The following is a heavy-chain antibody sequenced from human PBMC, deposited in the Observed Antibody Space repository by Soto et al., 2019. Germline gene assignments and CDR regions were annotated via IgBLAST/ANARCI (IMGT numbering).Heavy chain of an antibody. J-gene: IGHJ6*02. CDR2: IYSRGDT. Sequence: TLSLTCSVSGGSMRSYYWNWLRQPAGKGLEWIGRIYSRGDTNYNPSVKSRVTMSVDTSKNEFSLRLNSVTAADTAVYYCAGIGEDVYYGMDVWGQGTTVTVSS. V-gene: IGHV4-4*07. CDR1: GGSMRSYY. CDR3: AGIGEDVYYGMDV. D-gene: IGHD2-21*01.